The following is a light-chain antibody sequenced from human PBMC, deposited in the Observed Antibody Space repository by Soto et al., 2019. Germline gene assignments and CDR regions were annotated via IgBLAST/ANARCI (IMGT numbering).Light chain of an antibody. CDR1: QAINNY. V-gene: IGKV1-27*01. CDR2: AAS. CDR3: QKFNSVPT. Sequence: DIQMTQSPSSLSASVGDRVTLTCRASQAINNYLAWCQQKPRKVPTLLISAASTLQSGVPSRFSGSGSGTDFTRTSSSVHPEDVANYYSQKFNSVPTFGGGTKVEIK. J-gene: IGKJ4*01.